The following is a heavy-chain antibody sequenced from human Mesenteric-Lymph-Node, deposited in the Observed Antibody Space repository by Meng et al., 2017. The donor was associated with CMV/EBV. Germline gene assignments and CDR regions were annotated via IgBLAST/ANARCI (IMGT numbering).Heavy chain of an antibody. CDR3: ARGYCSSTSCYFGAFDI. D-gene: IGHD2-2*01. CDR2: INPNSGGT. V-gene: IGHV1-2*02. J-gene: IGHJ3*02. Sequence: ASVKVSCKASGYTFTGYYMHWVRQAPGQGLEWMGWINPNSGGTNYAQKFQGRVTMTRDTSISTAYMELSRLRSDDTAVYYCARGYCSSTSCYFGAFDIWGQGTMVTVSS. CDR1: GYTFTGYY.